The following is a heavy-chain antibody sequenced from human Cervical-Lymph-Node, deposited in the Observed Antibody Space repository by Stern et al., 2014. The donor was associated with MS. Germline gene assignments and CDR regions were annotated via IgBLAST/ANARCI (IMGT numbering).Heavy chain of an antibody. CDR3: AKGGQWLAVDY. D-gene: IGHD6-19*01. J-gene: IGHJ4*02. CDR1: GLPFSNHA. CDR2: ISGSGDST. Sequence: VQLVESGGGLVQPGGSLRLSCAVSGLPFSNHAMTWVRQAPGKGLEWVSDISGSGDSTYYADSVKGRFTISRDNSKNTLYLQMNNLGVEDTAVYYCAKGGQWLAVDYWGQGTLVTVSS. V-gene: IGHV3-23*04.